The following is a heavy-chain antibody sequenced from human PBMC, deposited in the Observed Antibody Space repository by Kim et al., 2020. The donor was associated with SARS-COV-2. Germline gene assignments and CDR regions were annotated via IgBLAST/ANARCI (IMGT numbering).Heavy chain of an antibody. D-gene: IGHD5-12*01. Sequence: DSVKGRYTNSRDNSKNSLYRQMNSLRNEDTALYYCAKSRNSGYAHYGMDVWGQGTTVTVSS. V-gene: IGHV3-43*01. CDR3: AKSRNSGYAHYGMDV. J-gene: IGHJ6*02.